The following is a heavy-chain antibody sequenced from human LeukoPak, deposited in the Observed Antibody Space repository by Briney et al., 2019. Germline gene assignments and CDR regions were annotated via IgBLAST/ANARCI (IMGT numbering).Heavy chain of an antibody. D-gene: IGHD6-19*01. Sequence: PGGSLRLSCAASGFTFSSYSMNWVRQAPGKGLEWVSSISSSSSYIYYADSVKGRFTISRDNAKNSLYLQMNSLRAEDTAVYYCARDRLEYYYGMYVWGQGTTVTVSS. CDR1: GFTFSSYS. J-gene: IGHJ6*02. V-gene: IGHV3-21*01. CDR3: ARDRLEYYYGMYV. CDR2: ISSSSSYI.